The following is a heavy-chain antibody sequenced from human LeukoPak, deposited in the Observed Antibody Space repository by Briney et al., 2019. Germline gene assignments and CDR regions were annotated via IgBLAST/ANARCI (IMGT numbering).Heavy chain of an antibody. CDR3: ARNENSGWGYFDY. CDR1: RFTFNSYA. Sequence: GGSLRLSCAASRFTFNSYAMSWVRQAPGKGLEWVSVIGGSNGITFYVGSVKGRFTISKDNSKDTLYLQMNSLRAEDTAVYYCARNENSGWGYFDYWGQGTLVTVSS. CDR2: IGGSNGIT. V-gene: IGHV3-23*01. J-gene: IGHJ4*02. D-gene: IGHD5-12*01.